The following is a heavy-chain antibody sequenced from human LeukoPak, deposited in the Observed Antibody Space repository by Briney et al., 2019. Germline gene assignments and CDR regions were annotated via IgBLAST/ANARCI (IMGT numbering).Heavy chain of an antibody. D-gene: IGHD3-22*01. CDR2: VYDSGST. V-gene: IGHV4-61*03. CDR3: ARSYYDSSVIDY. CDR1: GGSISSSSYY. J-gene: IGHJ4*02. Sequence: SETLSLTCTLSGGSISSSSYYWSWIRQPPGKGLEWIGYVYDSGSTNYNPSLKSRVTISVDTSKNHFSLRLSSVTAADTAVYYCARSYYDSSVIDYWGQGTLVTVSS.